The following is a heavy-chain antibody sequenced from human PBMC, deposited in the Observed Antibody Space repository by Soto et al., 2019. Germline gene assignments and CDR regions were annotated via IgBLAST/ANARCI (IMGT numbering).Heavy chain of an antibody. CDR3: AKDLILGYCSGGSCSGGMDV. V-gene: IGHV3-9*01. D-gene: IGHD2-15*01. CDR2: ISWNSGSI. Sequence: GGYLRLSCAASGFTFDDYAMHWVRQAPGKGLEWVSGISWNSGSIGYADSVKGRFTISRDNAKNSLYLQMNSLRAEDTALYYCAKDLILGYCSGGSCSGGMDVWGQGTTVTVS. J-gene: IGHJ6*02. CDR1: GFTFDDYA.